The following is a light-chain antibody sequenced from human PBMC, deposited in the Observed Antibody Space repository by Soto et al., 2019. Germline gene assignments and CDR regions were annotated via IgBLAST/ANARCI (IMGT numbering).Light chain of an antibody. V-gene: IGKV3-15*01. J-gene: IGKJ4*01. CDR3: QQYDYWLSLT. CDR2: GAS. Sequence: EKVMTQSLATLSLSLGERATLSCRASESVSNNLAWYHQRPGQAPRLLIYGASTRATGIPDRFSGSGSGTEFTLTITSLQSEDFGFYFCQQYDYWLSLTFGGGTKVDIK. CDR1: ESVSNN.